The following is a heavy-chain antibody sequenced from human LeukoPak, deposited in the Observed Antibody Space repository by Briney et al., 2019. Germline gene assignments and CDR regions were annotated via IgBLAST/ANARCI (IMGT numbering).Heavy chain of an antibody. V-gene: IGHV3-30-3*01. J-gene: IGHJ3*02. CDR2: ISSDGSNK. D-gene: IGHD3-10*01. CDR3: ARVNTLVRGIMWPFDI. CDR1: GFTFSNYA. Sequence: PGRSLRLSCAASGFTFSNYAMHWVRQAPGKGLEGVAVISSDGSNKYYADSVKGRFTISRDNSKNTLYLQKNSLRAEDTAVYYCARVNTLVRGIMWPFDIWGQGTMVTVSS.